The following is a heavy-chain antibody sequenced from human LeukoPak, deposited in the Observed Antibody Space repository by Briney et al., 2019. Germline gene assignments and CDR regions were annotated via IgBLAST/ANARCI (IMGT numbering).Heavy chain of an antibody. D-gene: IGHD5-18*01. Sequence: GGSLRLSCAASGFTFSSYSMNWVRQAPGKGLEWVSSISSSSSYIYYADSVKGRFTISRDNAKNSLYLQMNSLRAEDTAVYYCARRGEPVDTAMGFYYYYMDVWGKGTTVTVSS. CDR1: GFTFSSYS. J-gene: IGHJ6*03. CDR3: ARRGEPVDTAMGFYYYYMDV. CDR2: ISSSSSYI. V-gene: IGHV3-21*01.